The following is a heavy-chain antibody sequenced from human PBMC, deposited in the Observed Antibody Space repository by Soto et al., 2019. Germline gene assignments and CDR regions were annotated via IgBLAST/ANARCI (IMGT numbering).Heavy chain of an antibody. CDR2: INPNSGGT. J-gene: IGHJ6*02. CDR1: GYTFTGYY. D-gene: IGHD6-13*01. CDR3: ARSIAAADYYYYGMDV. V-gene: IGHV1-2*04. Sequence: GASVKVSCKASGYTFTGYYMHWVRQAPGQGLEWMGWINPNSGGTNYAQKFQGWVTMTRDTSISTAYMELSRLRSDDTAVYYCARSIAAADYYYYGMDVWGQGTTVTVSS.